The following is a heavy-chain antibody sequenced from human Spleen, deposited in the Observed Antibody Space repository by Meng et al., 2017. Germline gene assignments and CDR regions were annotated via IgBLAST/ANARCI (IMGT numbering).Heavy chain of an antibody. CDR2: IFHSGST. CDR3: VRSSGWVRTGFDP. J-gene: IGHJ5*02. CDR1: DDSISSGGYS. Sequence: QLQLQESGSGLVKPSQTLSLTCPVSDDSISSGGYSWSWIRQPPGKGLEWIGYIFHSGSTYYNPSLKSRVTISVDRSKNQFSLKLTSVTAADTAVYYCVRSSGWVRTGFDPWGQGTLVTVSS. V-gene: IGHV4-30-2*01. D-gene: IGHD6-19*01.